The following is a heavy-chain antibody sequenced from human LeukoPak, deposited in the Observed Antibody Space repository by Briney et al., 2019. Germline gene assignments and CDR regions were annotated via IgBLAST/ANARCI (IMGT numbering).Heavy chain of an antibody. CDR2: ISGSGGST. CDR1: GFAFSSYA. J-gene: IGHJ5*02. CDR3: ANPCHTKITIFGVAPNNWFDP. Sequence: GGSLRLSCAASGFAFSSYAMSWVRQAPGKGLEWVSAISGSGGSTYYADSVRGRFTISRDNSKNTLYLQMNSLRAEDTAVYYCANPCHTKITIFGVAPNNWFDPWGKGTLVTVSS. D-gene: IGHD3-3*01. V-gene: IGHV3-23*01.